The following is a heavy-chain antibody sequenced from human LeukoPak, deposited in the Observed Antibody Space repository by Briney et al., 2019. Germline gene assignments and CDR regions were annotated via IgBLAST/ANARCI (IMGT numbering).Heavy chain of an antibody. CDR2: INPSGGST. CDR1: GYTFTSYY. J-gene: IGHJ3*02. Sequence: GASVKVSCKASGYTFTSYYMHWVRQAPGQGLEWMGIINPSGGSTSYAQKFQGRVTMTRDTSTSTVYMELSSLRSEDTAVYYCARDPSIAAAGTRAAFDIWGQGTMVAVSS. CDR3: ARDPSIAAAGTRAAFDI. D-gene: IGHD6-13*01. V-gene: IGHV1-46*01.